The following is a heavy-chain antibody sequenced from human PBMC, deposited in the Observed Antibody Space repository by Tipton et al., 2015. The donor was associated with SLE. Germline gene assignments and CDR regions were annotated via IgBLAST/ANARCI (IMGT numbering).Heavy chain of an antibody. CDR3: ARGVSGYFHYCYMDV. CDR1: GGSVNSGTYY. V-gene: IGHV4-61*02. Sequence: TLSLTCTVSGGSVNSGTYYWSWIRQPAGKGLEWIGRIFTRGSTNYNLSLKSRVAISLDTPKNQFSLRLTSVTAADTAVYYCARGVSGYFHYCYMDVWGRGTTVTISS. J-gene: IGHJ6*03. D-gene: IGHD3-16*01. CDR2: IFTRGST.